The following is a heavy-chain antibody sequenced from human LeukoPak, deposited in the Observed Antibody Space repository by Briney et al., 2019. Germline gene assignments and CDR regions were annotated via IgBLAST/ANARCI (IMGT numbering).Heavy chain of an antibody. CDR1: GFTFSTYG. Sequence: GGALRLSCAASGFTFSTYGMSWVRQAPGKGLEWVSAISGSGGSTYYADSVKGRFTISRDNSKNTLYLQMNSLRAEDTAVYYCAGIRYFDYHLVGWGQGTLVTVSS. CDR2: ISGSGGST. V-gene: IGHV3-23*01. D-gene: IGHD3-9*01. CDR3: AGIRYFDYHLVG. J-gene: IGHJ4*02.